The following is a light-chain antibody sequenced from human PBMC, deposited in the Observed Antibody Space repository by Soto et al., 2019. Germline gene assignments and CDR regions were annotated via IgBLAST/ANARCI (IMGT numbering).Light chain of an antibody. J-gene: IGKJ4*01. V-gene: IGKV3-20*01. Sequence: PGERVTLSCRASQSVSSGFLAWYQQKPGQAPRLLICGASSRATGIPDRFSGSGAGTDFTLTISRLEPEDFALYYCQQYDTSPLTFGGGTKVEIK. CDR1: QSVSSGF. CDR2: GAS. CDR3: QQYDTSPLT.